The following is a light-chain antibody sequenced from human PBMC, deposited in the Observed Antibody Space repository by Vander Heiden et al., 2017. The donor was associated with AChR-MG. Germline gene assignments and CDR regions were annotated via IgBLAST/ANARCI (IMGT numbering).Light chain of an antibody. Sequence: EIMLTQSPGTVSVSAGERAILSCRASQTIGRDLVWYQKKPGQAPTLLIYDVSDRATGIPARFAGSGSGTDFTLAISSLQPEDPAVYYCQQRSNWPWTFGQGTTV. J-gene: IGKJ1*01. CDR1: QTIGRD. CDR2: DVS. V-gene: IGKV3-11*01. CDR3: QQRSNWPWT.